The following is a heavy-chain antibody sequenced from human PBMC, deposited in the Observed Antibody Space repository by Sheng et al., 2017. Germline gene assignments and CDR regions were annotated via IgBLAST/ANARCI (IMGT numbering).Heavy chain of an antibody. V-gene: IGHV1-46*01. D-gene: IGHD3-9*01. CDR2: INPSGGST. CDR1: GYTFTSYY. Sequence: QVQLVQSGAEVKKPGASVKVSCKASGYTFTSYYMHWVRQAPGQGLEWMGIINPSGGSTSYAQKFQGRVTMTRDTSTSTVYMELSSLRSEDTAVYYCARGGAPVRYFDWFFSYYFVLLGRGTRGHR. CDR3: ARGGAPVRYFDWFFSYYFVL. J-gene: IGHJ4*02.